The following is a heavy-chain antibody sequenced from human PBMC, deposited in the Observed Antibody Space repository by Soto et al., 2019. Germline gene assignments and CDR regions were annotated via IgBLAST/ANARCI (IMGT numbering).Heavy chain of an antibody. CDR3: AKDLEASSRTLSIAAAELRLDY. V-gene: IGHV3-23*01. Sequence: GGSLRLSCAASGFTFSSYAMSWVRQAPGKGLEWVSAISGSGGSTYYADSVKGRFTISRDNSKNTLYLQMNSLRAEDTAVYYCAKDLEASSRTLSIAAAELRLDYWGQGTLVTVSS. D-gene: IGHD6-13*01. CDR2: ISGSGGST. J-gene: IGHJ4*02. CDR1: GFTFSSYA.